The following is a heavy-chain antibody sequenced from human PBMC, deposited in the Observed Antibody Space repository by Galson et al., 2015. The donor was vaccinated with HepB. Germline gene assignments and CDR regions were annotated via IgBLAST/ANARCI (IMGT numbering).Heavy chain of an antibody. CDR1: GYTLTDYY. V-gene: IGHV1-2*04. Sequence: SVKVSCKASGYTLTDYYMHWVRQAPGQGLEWMGWINPNSEVTNSAQKFQDWVTMTTDRSINTVFMELSSLKSDDTAVYYCARAPYSDYEPTFDYWGQGTLVTVSS. CDR2: INPNSEVT. D-gene: IGHD3-16*01. CDR3: ARAPYSDYEPTFDY. J-gene: IGHJ4*02.